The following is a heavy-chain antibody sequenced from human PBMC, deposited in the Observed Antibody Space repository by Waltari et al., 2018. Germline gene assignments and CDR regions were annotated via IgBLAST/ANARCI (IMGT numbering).Heavy chain of an antibody. Sequence: QVQLVQSGAEVKKPGASVKVSCKASGYTFTGYYMHWVRQAPGQGLEWMGRINPNSGGTNHAQKFQGRVTMTRGTSIRAAYMELSRLRSDDTAVYYCARDTSAQLVLHYWGQGTLVTVSS. CDR1: GYTFTGYY. CDR3: ARDTSAQLVLHY. V-gene: IGHV1-2*02. D-gene: IGHD6-6*01. J-gene: IGHJ4*02. CDR2: INPNSGGT.